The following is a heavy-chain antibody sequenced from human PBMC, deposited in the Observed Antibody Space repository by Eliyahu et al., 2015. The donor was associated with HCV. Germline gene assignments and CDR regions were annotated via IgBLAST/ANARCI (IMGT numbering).Heavy chain of an antibody. V-gene: IGHV3-30*18. CDR1: GVTFSXYG. Sequence: QVQLVESGGGVVQPETPLRLSCVASGVTFSXYGMXWVRQAPGKGLGWVAAISHIGSNEYYADSVKGRFTISRDNSKNTLFLQMNSLRVEDTAVYYCAKEGHSSSWYVFTGEDYGLDVWGQGTTVTVSS. CDR2: ISHIGSNE. J-gene: IGHJ6*02. D-gene: IGHD6-13*01. CDR3: AKEGHSSSWYVFTGEDYGLDV.